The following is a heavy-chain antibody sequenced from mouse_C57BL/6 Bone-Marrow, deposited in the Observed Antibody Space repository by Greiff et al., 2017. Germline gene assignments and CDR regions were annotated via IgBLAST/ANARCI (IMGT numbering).Heavy chain of an antibody. CDR1: GFTFSSYG. CDR2: ISSGGSYT. CDR3: ACYGYHTRYFDY. Sequence: EVQRVESGGDLVKPGGSLKLSCAASGFTFSSYGMSWVRQTPDKRLEWVATISSGGSYTYYPESVKGRFTIARDNAKNTLYLQMSSLKSKDTDMYECACYGYHTRYFDYCGQGNTITVSA. V-gene: IGHV5-6*01. D-gene: IGHD2-2*01. J-gene: IGHJ2*01.